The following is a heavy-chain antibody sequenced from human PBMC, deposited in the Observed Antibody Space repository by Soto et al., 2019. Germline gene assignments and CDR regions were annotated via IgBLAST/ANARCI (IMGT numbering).Heavy chain of an antibody. D-gene: IGHD4-4*01. CDR3: ASANGWLQSHDY. CDR1: GGSVSSGSYY. CDR2: IYYSGST. Sequence: SETLSLTCTVSGGSVSSGSYYWSWIRQPPGKGLEWIGYIYYSGSTNYNPSLKSRVAISVDTSKNQFSLKLSSVTAADTAVYYFASANGWLQSHDYWGQGTLVTVSS. V-gene: IGHV4-61*01. J-gene: IGHJ4*02.